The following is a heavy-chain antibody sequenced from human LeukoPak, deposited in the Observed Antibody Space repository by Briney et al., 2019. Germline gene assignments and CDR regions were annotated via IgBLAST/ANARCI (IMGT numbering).Heavy chain of an antibody. CDR1: GFSFSDYY. J-gene: IGHJ5*02. CDR3: TRDASVGATGGWFDP. V-gene: IGHV3-11*01. D-gene: IGHD1-26*01. CDR2: VSSSGAAV. Sequence: GGSLRLSCAASGFSFSDYYMSWIRQSPGKGLEWLSYVSSSGAAVHYADSVKGRFTISRDNAKKSLYLQMDSLTAEDTALYYCTRDASVGATGGWFDPWGQGTLVTVSS.